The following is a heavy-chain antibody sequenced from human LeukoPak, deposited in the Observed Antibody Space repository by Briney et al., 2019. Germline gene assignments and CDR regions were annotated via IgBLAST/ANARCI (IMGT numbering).Heavy chain of an antibody. CDR2: IYYSGST. V-gene: IGHV4-61*09. D-gene: IGHD1-14*01. CDR1: GDSISSDNYY. CDR3: VRPPDY. J-gene: IGHJ4*02. Sequence: SSQTLSLTCTVSGDSISSDNYYWSWIRQPAGKGLEWIGYIYYSGSTNYNPSLKSRVTISVDTSKNQFLLKLNSVTAADTAVYYCVRPPDYWGQGTLVSVSS.